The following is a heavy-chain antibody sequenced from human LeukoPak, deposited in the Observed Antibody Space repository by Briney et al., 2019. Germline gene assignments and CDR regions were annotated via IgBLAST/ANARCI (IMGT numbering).Heavy chain of an antibody. CDR3: AKGATPYYYYFDY. V-gene: IGHV3-23*01. D-gene: IGHD3-10*01. CDR2: ISGSGGST. CDR1: GFTFSSYG. J-gene: IGHJ4*02. Sequence: GGTLRLSCAASGFTFSSYGMSWVRQAPGKGLEWVSAISGSGGSTYYADSVKGRFTISRDNSKNTLYLQMNSLRAEDTAVYYCAKGATPYYYYFDYWGQGTLVTVSS.